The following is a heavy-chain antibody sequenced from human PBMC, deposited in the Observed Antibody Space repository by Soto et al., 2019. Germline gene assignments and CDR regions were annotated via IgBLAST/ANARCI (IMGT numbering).Heavy chain of an antibody. CDR2: IYHSGST. CDR3: ARNYYDFWSGYTYYFDY. D-gene: IGHD3-3*01. Sequence: SETLSLTCAVSGGSISSGGYSWSWIRQPPGKGLEWIGYIYHSGSTYYNPSLKSRVTISVDRSKNQFSLKLSSVTAADTAVYYCARNYYDFWSGYTYYFDYWGQGTLVTLSS. V-gene: IGHV4-30-2*01. CDR1: GGSISSGGYS. J-gene: IGHJ4*02.